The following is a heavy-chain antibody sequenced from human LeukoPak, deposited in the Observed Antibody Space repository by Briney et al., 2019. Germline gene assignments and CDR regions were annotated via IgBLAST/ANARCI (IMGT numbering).Heavy chain of an antibody. CDR3: ARDFNWAFDY. J-gene: IGHJ4*02. CDR1: GFTFRSYG. Sequence: GGSLRLSCAASGFTFRSYGMHWVRQAPGKGLEWVALIWNDGGNKYYADSVKGRFTISRDNSKDTVDLQMNSLRADDTAVYYCARDFNWAFDYWGQGTLVTVSS. CDR2: IWNDGGNK. D-gene: IGHD3-16*01. V-gene: IGHV3-30*02.